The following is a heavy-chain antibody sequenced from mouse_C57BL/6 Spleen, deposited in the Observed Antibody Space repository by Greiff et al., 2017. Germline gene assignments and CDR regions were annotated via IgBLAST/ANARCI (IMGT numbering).Heavy chain of an antibody. Sequence: QVQLQQPGAELVRPGSSVKLSCKASGYTFTSYWITWVKQRPGQGLEWIGDIYPGSGSTNYNEKFKSKATLTVDTSSSTAYMQLSSLTSEDSAVYYCARRGMGSPDYWGQGTTLTVSS. V-gene: IGHV1-55*01. CDR2: IYPGSGST. D-gene: IGHD1-1*01. CDR3: ARRGMGSPDY. CDR1: GYTFTSYW. J-gene: IGHJ2*01.